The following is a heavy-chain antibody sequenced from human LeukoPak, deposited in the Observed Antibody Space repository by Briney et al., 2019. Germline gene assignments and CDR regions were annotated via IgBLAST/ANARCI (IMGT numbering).Heavy chain of an antibody. CDR1: GFTFSSYW. CDR2: IRYDGSNK. Sequence: GGSLRLSCAASGFTFSSYWMHWVRQAPGKGLEWVAFIRYDGSNKYYADSVKGRFTISRDNSKNTLYLQMNSLRAEDTAVYYCAKPHGSGSYYAAFDYWGQGTLVTVSS. J-gene: IGHJ4*02. D-gene: IGHD3-10*01. CDR3: AKPHGSGSYYAAFDY. V-gene: IGHV3-30*02.